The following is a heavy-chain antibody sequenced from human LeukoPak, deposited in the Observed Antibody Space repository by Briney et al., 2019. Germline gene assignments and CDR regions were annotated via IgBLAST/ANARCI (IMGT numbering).Heavy chain of an antibody. CDR2: IDGNGNNK. D-gene: IGHD3-22*01. Sequence: PGGSLRLSCAASGFTFSNHWMHWVRQVPGKVLVWVSRIDGNGNNKNYADSVKGRFSISRDNAKSTLYLQMNSLRAEDTAVYYCARGPGSSGGAYVGDYWGHGTLVTVSS. CDR1: GFTFSNHW. J-gene: IGHJ4*01. CDR3: ARGPGSSGGAYVGDY. V-gene: IGHV3-74*01.